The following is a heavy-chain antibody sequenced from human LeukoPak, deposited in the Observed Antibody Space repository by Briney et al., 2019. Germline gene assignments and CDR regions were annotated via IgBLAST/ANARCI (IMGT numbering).Heavy chain of an antibody. V-gene: IGHV5-51*01. CDR3: ARHATHPTTIFGVVIRYYYYMDV. Sequence: GGSLKISFKGSGYSFTSYWIGWGRPVPGKGLGGMGILYPGESDTRYSPSFQGQVTISADKSISTAYLQWSSLKASDTAMYYCARHATHPTTIFGVVIRYYYYMDVWGKGTTVTVSS. CDR2: LYPGESDT. D-gene: IGHD3-3*01. J-gene: IGHJ6*03. CDR1: GYSFTSYW.